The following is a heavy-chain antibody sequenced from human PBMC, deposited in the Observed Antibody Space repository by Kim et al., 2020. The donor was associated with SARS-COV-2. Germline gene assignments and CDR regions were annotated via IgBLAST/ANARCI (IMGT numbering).Heavy chain of an antibody. CDR2: ISAYNGNT. J-gene: IGHJ4*02. V-gene: IGHV1-18*01. CDR1: GYTFTTYG. Sequence: ASVKVSCKASGYTFTTYGLSWVRQAPGQGLEWMGWISAYNGNTKYARKVQGRVTMSTDTSTSTAYMELRSLRSDDTAIYYCARDPFDYWRQGTLVTVSS. CDR3: ARDPFDY.